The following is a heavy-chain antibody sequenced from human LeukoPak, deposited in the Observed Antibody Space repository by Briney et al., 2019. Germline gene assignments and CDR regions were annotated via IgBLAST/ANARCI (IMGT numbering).Heavy chain of an antibody. J-gene: IGHJ4*02. CDR3: ARDWGAIWAPLKTHREYFDY. CDR2: IYYSGST. D-gene: IGHD3-16*01. Sequence: SETLSLTCTVSSGSISSSSYYWGWIRQPPGKGLEWIGSIYYSGSTYYNPSLKSRVTISVDTSKNQFSLKLSSVTAADTAVYYCARDWGAIWAPLKTHREYFDYWGQGTLVTVSS. CDR1: SGSISSSSYY. V-gene: IGHV4-39*02.